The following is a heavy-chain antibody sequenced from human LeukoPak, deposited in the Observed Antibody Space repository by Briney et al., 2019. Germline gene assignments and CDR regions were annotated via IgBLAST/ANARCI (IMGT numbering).Heavy chain of an antibody. CDR1: GGTFSSYA. V-gene: IGHV1-69*05. CDR3: AKANYYDSSGHDAFDI. Sequence: SVKVSCEASGGTFSSYAISWVRQAPGQGLEWMGRIIPIFGTANYAQKFQGRVTITTDESTSTAYMELSSLRSEDTAVYYCAKANYYDSSGHDAFDIWGQGTMVTVSS. J-gene: IGHJ3*02. CDR2: IIPIFGTA. D-gene: IGHD3-22*01.